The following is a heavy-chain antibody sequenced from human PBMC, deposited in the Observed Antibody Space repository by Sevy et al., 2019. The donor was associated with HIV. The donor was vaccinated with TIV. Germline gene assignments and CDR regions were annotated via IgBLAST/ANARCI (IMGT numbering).Heavy chain of an antibody. CDR2: IYSGGST. D-gene: IGHD3-10*01. CDR3: ARGLMVRGVYYYGMDV. Sequence: GGSLRLSCAASGFTVSSNYMSWVRQAPGKGLEWVSVIYSGGSTYYADSVKGRFTISRDNSKNTLYLQMNSLRAEDTAVYYCARGLMVRGVYYYGMDVWGQGTTVTVSS. J-gene: IGHJ6*02. V-gene: IGHV3-66*01. CDR1: GFTVSSNY.